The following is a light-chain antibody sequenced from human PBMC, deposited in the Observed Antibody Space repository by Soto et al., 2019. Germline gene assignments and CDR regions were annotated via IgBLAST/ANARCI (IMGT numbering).Light chain of an antibody. CDR3: QQYHAYSRT. Sequence: DIQMTQSPSTLSASVGDRVTITCRASQSVNTWLAWYQQKPGKAPKTLIYDASDLESGVPSRFSGSGSGTEFTLTISSLQPDDFATYYCQQYHAYSRTFGQGTKVEIK. J-gene: IGKJ1*01. CDR1: QSVNTW. V-gene: IGKV1-5*01. CDR2: DAS.